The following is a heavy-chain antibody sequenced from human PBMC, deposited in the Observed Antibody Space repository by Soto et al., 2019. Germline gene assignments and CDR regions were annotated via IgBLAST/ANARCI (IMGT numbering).Heavy chain of an antibody. CDR2: IYYSGST. Sequence: QVQLQESGPGLVKPSQTLSLTCTVSGGSISSGDYYWSWIRQPPGKGLEWIGYIYYSGSTYYNPALRNRVTISVDTSKSQFSLTLSSVTAADTAVYYCARDTYWGISGWYGLDYWGQGTLVTVSS. D-gene: IGHD6-19*01. CDR3: ARDTYWGISGWYGLDY. CDR1: GGSISSGDYY. V-gene: IGHV4-30-4*01. J-gene: IGHJ4*02.